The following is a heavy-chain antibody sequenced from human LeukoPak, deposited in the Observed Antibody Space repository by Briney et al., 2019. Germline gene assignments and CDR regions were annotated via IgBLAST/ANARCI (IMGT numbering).Heavy chain of an antibody. CDR2: INHSGST. D-gene: IGHD1-26*01. CDR3: ARTVGATRLDV. Sequence: KPSETLSLTCAVYGGSFSGYYWSWIRQPPGKGLEWIGEINHSGSTNYNPSLKSRVTISVDTSKNQFSLKLSSVTAADTAVYYCARTVGATRLDVWGKGTTVTISS. V-gene: IGHV4-34*01. CDR1: GGSFSGYY. J-gene: IGHJ6*04.